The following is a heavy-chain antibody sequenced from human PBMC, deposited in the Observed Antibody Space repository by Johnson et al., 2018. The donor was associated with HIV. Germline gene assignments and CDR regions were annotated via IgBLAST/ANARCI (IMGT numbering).Heavy chain of an antibody. CDR3: ARGGFRWEPEDDAFDI. J-gene: IGHJ3*02. V-gene: IGHV3-9*01. D-gene: IGHD1-26*01. CDR2: ISWNSGSI. Sequence: VQLVESGGGVVQPGRSLRLSCAASGFSFSSYGMAWVRQAPGKGLEWVSGISWNSGSIGSADSVKGRFTSSRDNAKNSLYLQMNSLRTEDTAMFYCARGGFRWEPEDDAFDIWGQGTMVTVSS. CDR1: GFSFSSYG.